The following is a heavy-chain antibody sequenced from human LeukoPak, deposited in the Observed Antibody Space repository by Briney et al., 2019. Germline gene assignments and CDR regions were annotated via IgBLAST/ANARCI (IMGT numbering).Heavy chain of an antibody. CDR1: GFTFSSYW. V-gene: IGHV3-7*01. J-gene: IGHJ4*02. D-gene: IGHD2-15*01. CDR3: ARGRYCSGGSCQRLDY. CDR2: IKQDGSEK. Sequence: GGSLRLSCAVSGFTFSSYWMTWVRQAPGKGLEWVANIKQDGSEKYYVDSMKGRFTISRDNAENSLYLQMNRLRAEDTAVYYCARGRYCSGGSCQRLDYWGQGNLGTVSS.